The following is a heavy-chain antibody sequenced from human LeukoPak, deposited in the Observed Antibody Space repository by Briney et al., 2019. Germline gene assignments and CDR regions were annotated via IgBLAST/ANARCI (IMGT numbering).Heavy chain of an antibody. V-gene: IGHV1-58*02. CDR3: ASNKPGELGAFDI. CDR1: GFTFTSSA. J-gene: IGHJ3*02. Sequence: SVKVSCKASGFTFTSSAMQWVRQARGQRLEWIGWIVVGSGSTNYAQKFQERVTITRYMSTSTAYMELSSLRSENTAVYYCASNKPGELGAFDIWGQGTMVTVSS. D-gene: IGHD3-16*01. CDR2: IVVGSGST.